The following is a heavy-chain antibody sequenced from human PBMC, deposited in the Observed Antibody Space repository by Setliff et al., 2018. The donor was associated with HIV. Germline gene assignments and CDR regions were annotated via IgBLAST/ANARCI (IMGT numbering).Heavy chain of an antibody. Sequence: ASVKVSCKASGYTFTSYAMNWVRQAPGQGLEWMGWINPNTGGTNYAQKFQGRVTMTRDTSISTAYMELRRLRSDDTAMYYCARGHCNSDKCWYTWFDPWGQGTLVTVSS. V-gene: IGHV1-2*02. CDR3: ARGHCNSDKCWYTWFDP. CDR2: INPNTGGT. J-gene: IGHJ5*02. D-gene: IGHD2-2*01. CDR1: GYTFTSYA.